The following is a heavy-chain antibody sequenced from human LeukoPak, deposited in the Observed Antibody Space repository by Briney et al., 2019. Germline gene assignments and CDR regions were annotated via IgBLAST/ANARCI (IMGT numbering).Heavy chain of an antibody. Sequence: SETLSLTCTVSGYSISSGYYWGWIRQPPGKGLEWIGSIYHSGSTYYNPSLKSRVTISVDTSKNQFSLKLSSVTAADTAVYYCARVGNDSSGYYHYRAALFFDYWGQGTLVTVSS. V-gene: IGHV4-38-2*02. CDR3: ARVGNDSSGYYHYRAALFFDY. J-gene: IGHJ4*02. CDR1: GYSISSGYY. D-gene: IGHD3-22*01. CDR2: IYHSGST.